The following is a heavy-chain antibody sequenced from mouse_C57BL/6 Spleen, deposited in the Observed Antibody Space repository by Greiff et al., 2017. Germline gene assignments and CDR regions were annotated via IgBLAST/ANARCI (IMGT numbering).Heavy chain of an antibody. CDR3: ARGDLYGGYFDY. D-gene: IGHD1-1*01. J-gene: IGHJ2*01. Sequence: VMLVESGAELVKPGASVKMSCKASGYTFTTYPIEWMKQNHGKSLEWIGNFHPYNDDTKYNEKFKGKATLTVEKSSSTVYLELSRLTSDDSAVYYCARGDLYGGYFDYWGQGTTLTVSS. CDR2: FHPYNDDT. CDR1: GYTFTTYP. V-gene: IGHV1-47*01.